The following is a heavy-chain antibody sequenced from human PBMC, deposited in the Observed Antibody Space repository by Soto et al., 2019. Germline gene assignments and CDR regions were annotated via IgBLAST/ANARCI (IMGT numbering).Heavy chain of an antibody. Sequence: SETLSLTCTVSGGSISSGGYYWSWIRQHPGKGLEWIGYIYYSGSTYYNPSLKSRVTISVDTSKNQFSLKLSSVTAADTAVYYCARGDYVYGMDVCGQGATVTVS. CDR2: IYYSGST. D-gene: IGHD4-17*01. J-gene: IGHJ6*02. V-gene: IGHV4-31*03. CDR3: ARGDYVYGMDV. CDR1: GGSISSGGYY.